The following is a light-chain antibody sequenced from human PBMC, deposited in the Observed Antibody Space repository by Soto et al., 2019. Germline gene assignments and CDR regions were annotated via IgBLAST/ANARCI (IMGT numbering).Light chain of an antibody. Sequence: QSALTQPASVSGSPGQSVTISCTGTSSDIGGYRYVSWYQQRPGKAPKLMIHDVTNRPSGVSDRFSGSKSGNTASLTISGLQAEDEADYYCTSYTSDSSVIFGGGTKLNVL. J-gene: IGLJ2*01. CDR2: DVT. CDR3: TSYTSDSSVI. CDR1: SSDIGGYRY. V-gene: IGLV2-14*03.